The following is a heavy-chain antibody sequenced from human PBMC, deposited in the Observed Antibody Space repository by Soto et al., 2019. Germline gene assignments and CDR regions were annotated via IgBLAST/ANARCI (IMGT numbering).Heavy chain of an antibody. Sequence: ASVKVSCKASGYTFTSYAMHWVRQAPGQRLEWMGWINAGNGNTKYSQKFQGRVTITRGTSASTAYMELSSLRSEDTAVYYCARDRGRMIQLWLPDYWGQGTLVTVSS. D-gene: IGHD5-18*01. V-gene: IGHV1-3*01. J-gene: IGHJ4*02. CDR1: GYTFTSYA. CDR2: INAGNGNT. CDR3: ARDRGRMIQLWLPDY.